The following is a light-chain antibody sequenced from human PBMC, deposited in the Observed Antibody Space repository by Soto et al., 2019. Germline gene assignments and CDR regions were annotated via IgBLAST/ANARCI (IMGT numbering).Light chain of an antibody. CDR2: DNN. Sequence: QSVLTQPPSVSAAPGQKVTISCSGSSSNIGNNYVSWYQQLPGTAPKLLIYDNNKRPSGIPVRFFGSKSGTSATLGITGLQTGDEADYYCGTWDSSLSTGVFGGGTKVTVL. J-gene: IGLJ2*01. CDR3: GTWDSSLSTGV. V-gene: IGLV1-51*01. CDR1: SSNIGNNY.